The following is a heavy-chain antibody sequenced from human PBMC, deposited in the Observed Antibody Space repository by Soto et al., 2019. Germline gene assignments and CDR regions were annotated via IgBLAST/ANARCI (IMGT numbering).Heavy chain of an antibody. D-gene: IGHD2-8*01. CDR2: ISGSGDST. J-gene: IGHJ4*02. CDR1: GFNFRGYA. V-gene: IGHV3-23*01. CDR3: AKADGASHSPLDC. Sequence: EEQLLESGGGLAQPGGSLRLSCAASGFNFRGYAMSWVRQAPGKGPEWVSGISGSGDSTYHAKSGKGRYIISKHNYKNPLYLEINSLRAEDTSGYYCAKADGASHSPLDCWGQGTLVAVSS.